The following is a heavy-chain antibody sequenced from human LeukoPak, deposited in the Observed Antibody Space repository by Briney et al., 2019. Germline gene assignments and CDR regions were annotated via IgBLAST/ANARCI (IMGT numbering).Heavy chain of an antibody. Sequence: PSQTLSLTCTVSGGSISSGDYYWSWIRQPPGKGLEWIAYIYYTGNTYYNPSLKSRVTISVDTSKNQFSLKLSSVTAADTAVYYCARAGGGFPPDYWGQGTLVTVSS. CDR1: GGSISSGDYY. CDR2: IYYTGNT. J-gene: IGHJ4*02. CDR3: ARAGGGFPPDY. D-gene: IGHD4-23*01. V-gene: IGHV4-30-4*08.